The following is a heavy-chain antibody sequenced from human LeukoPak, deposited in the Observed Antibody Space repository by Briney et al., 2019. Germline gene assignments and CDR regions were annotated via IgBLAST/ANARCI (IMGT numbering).Heavy chain of an antibody. CDR1: GFTFSSYE. D-gene: IGHD5-12*01. CDR3: ASGHSGYDPSYYFDY. Sequence: GGSLRLSCAASGFTFSSYEMNWVRQAPGKGLEWVSYISSSGSTIYYADSVKGRFTISRDNAKNSLYLQMNSLRAEDTAVYYCASGHSGYDPSYYFDYWGQGTLVTVSS. J-gene: IGHJ4*02. CDR2: ISSSGSTI. V-gene: IGHV3-48*03.